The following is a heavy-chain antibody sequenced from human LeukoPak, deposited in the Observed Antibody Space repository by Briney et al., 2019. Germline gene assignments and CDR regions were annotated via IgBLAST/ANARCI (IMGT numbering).Heavy chain of an antibody. J-gene: IGHJ4*02. CDR2: IYRDGST. CDR3: ATKAAPSQANPFDY. Sequence: PGGSLRLSCAASGFTVSNNYMSWVRQAPGKGLEWVSVIYRDGSTYYADSVKGRFTISRDNAKNSLYLQMDSLRAEDTAVYYCATKAAPSQANPFDYWGQGTLVTVSS. CDR1: GFTVSNNY. D-gene: IGHD6-25*01. V-gene: IGHV3-53*01.